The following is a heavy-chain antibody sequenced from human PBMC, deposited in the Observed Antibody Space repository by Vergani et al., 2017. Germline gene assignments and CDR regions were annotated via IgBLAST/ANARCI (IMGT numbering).Heavy chain of an antibody. CDR1: GDSISRHHYY. V-gene: IGHV4-39*02. CDR2: ISSSGSP. D-gene: IGHD3-10*01. CDR3: ARPVGPSAIADGYHV. J-gene: IGHJ3*01. Sequence: LQETKPRLVTPSEHKATSCRVSGDSISRHHYYWGFIRQPPGKGLEWIGSISSSGSPYYNPTLKSRLAFSVDTSKNLFSLRLKSVTATDTGMYYCARPVGPSAIADGYHVWGQGTMVTVS.